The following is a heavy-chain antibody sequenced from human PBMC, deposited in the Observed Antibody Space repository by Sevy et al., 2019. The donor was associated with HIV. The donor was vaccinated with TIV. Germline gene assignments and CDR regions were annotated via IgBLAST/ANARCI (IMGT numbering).Heavy chain of an antibody. Sequence: GGSLRLSCAASGFTFDDYWMQWVRQAPGQGLEWVANIRQDGNELYYADSVKSRFTISRDNAKESLFLQMTNLRVEDTAIYYCARRYFDLWGQGTLVTVSS. CDR1: GFTFDDYW. CDR2: IRQDGNEL. CDR3: ARRYFDL. V-gene: IGHV3-7*01. J-gene: IGHJ4*02.